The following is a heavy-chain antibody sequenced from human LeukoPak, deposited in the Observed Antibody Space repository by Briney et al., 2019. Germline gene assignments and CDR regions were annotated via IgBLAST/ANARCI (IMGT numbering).Heavy chain of an antibody. J-gene: IGHJ4*02. Sequence: SETLSLTCTVSGGSISSSSYYWGWIRQPPGKGLEWIGSIYYSGSTYYNPSLKSRVTISVDASKNQFSLKLSSVTAADTAVYYCASRSSGWYGRVDYWGQGTLVTVSS. CDR2: IYYSGST. CDR3: ASRSSGWYGRVDY. V-gene: IGHV4-39*01. CDR1: GGSISSSSYY. D-gene: IGHD6-19*01.